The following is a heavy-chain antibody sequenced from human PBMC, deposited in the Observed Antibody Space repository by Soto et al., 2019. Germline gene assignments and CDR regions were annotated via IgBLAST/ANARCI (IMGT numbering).Heavy chain of an antibody. CDR3: VRLDCSSISCYGGYSRH. J-gene: IGHJ1*01. CDR1: GGSISSYF. Sequence: QVQLQESGPGLVKPSETLSLTCAVSGGSISSYFWSWIRQPPGKGLEWIGYIFHSGSTKYNPSLERLVATSVDTSSNQFSLQLSSVTAADAALYYCVRLDCSSISCYGGYSRHWGQGTLVTVSS. CDR2: IFHSGST. D-gene: IGHD2-2*01. V-gene: IGHV4-59*08.